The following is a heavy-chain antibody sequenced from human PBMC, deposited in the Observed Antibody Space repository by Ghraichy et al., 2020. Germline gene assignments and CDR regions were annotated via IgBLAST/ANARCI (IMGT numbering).Heavy chain of an antibody. J-gene: IGHJ4*02. D-gene: IGHD3-16*02. V-gene: IGHV1-2*02. CDR3: ARDRSRYFDY. Sequence: ASVKVSCKTSGYTFTGYYLHWVRQAPGQGLEWMAWINPNNGATNYAQKFQGRVTVTKDTSISTIYMDLRGLRPDDTALYYCARDRSRYFDYWGQGALVTVSS. CDR1: GYTFTGYY. CDR2: INPNNGAT.